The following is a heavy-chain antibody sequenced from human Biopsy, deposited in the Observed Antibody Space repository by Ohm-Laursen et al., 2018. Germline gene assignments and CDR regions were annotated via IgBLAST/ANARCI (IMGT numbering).Heavy chain of an antibody. Sequence: SLRLSCAASGFTLSSYSMNWVRQTPGKGLEWVSTISSSSDNIYYVDSVKGRFTISRDNAKNSLYLQMNSLRAEDTAVYYCATEVVPAGIGGHWLDPWGQGTLVTASS. CDR3: ATEVVPAGIGGHWLDP. V-gene: IGHV3-21*01. CDR2: ISSSSDNI. J-gene: IGHJ5*02. CDR1: GFTLSSYS. D-gene: IGHD2-2*01.